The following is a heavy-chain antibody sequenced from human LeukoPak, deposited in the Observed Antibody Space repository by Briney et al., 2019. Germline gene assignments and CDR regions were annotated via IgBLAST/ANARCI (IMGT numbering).Heavy chain of an antibody. CDR3: ARALPHYYDSSGYYYFDY. Sequence: GGSLRLSCAASGFTFSSYAMHWVRQAPGKGLEWVAVISYDGSNKYYADSVKGRFTISRDNSKNTLYLQMNSLRAEDTAVYYCARALPHYYDSSGYYYFDYWGQGTLVTVSS. CDR2: ISYDGSNK. V-gene: IGHV3-30*14. CDR1: GFTFSSYA. D-gene: IGHD3-22*01. J-gene: IGHJ4*02.